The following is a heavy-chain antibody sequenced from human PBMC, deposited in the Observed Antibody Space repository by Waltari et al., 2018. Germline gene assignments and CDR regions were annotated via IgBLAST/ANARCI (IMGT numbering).Heavy chain of an antibody. CDR2: INHSGST. CDR3: ASHLAYCGGDCYSDYYYYMDV. V-gene: IGHV4-34*01. D-gene: IGHD2-21*01. Sequence: QVQLQQWGAGLLKPSETLSLTCAVYGGSFSGYYWSWIRQSPGKGLEWIGEINHSGSTNYNPSLKSRVTISVDTSKNQFSLKLSSVTAADTAVYYCASHLAYCGGDCYSDYYYYMDVWGKGTTVTVSS. J-gene: IGHJ6*03. CDR1: GGSFSGYY.